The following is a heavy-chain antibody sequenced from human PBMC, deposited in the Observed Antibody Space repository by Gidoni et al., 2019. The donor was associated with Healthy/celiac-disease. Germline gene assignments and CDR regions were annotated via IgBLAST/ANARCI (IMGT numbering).Heavy chain of an antibody. Sequence: EVPLVESGGGLVKPAGSLRLSCAASGFTCSSYSMNWVRQAPGQGLEWVSSISSSSSYIYYADSVKGRFTISRDNAKNSLYLQMNSLRAEDTAVYYCASGGFDLWGRGTLVTVSS. D-gene: IGHD3-16*01. V-gene: IGHV3-21*01. J-gene: IGHJ2*01. CDR2: ISSSSSYI. CDR1: GFTCSSYS. CDR3: ASGGFDL.